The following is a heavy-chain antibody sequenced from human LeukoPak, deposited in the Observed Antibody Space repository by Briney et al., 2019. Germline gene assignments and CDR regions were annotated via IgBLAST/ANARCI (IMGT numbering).Heavy chain of an antibody. D-gene: IGHD3-22*01. CDR3: ARGLTTTPNWFDP. V-gene: IGHV3-7*01. J-gene: IGHJ5*02. CDR1: GFTFSSYA. CDR2: IKHDSSTI. Sequence: GGSLRLSCAASGFTFSSYAMNWVRQAPGKGPEWVANIKHDSSTIYSLDSVKGRFTVSRDNAKNSLYLQMNNLRVEDTAVYYCARGLTTTPNWFDPWGQGTLVTVSS.